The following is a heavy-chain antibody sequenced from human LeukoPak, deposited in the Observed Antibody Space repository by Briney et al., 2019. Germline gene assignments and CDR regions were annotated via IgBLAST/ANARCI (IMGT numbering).Heavy chain of an antibody. Sequence: GGSLRLSCAASGFTLGNYVMSWVRQAPGKGLKWVSSIHYIGDSTYYADSVKGRFTISRDDSKSTLFLEMNSLRAEDTAVYYCAKQPTGFPNWFDLWGQGAPVTVSS. J-gene: IGHJ5*02. V-gene: IGHV3-23*01. CDR1: GFTLGNYV. CDR2: IHYIGDST. CDR3: AKQPTGFPNWFDL. D-gene: IGHD1-14*01.